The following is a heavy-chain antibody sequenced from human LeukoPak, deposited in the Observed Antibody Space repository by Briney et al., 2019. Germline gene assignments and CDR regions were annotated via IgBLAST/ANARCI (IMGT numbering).Heavy chain of an antibody. CDR1: GLTFSSSW. CDR2: INPDGNKK. J-gene: IGHJ4*02. Sequence: PGGSLRLSCAVSGLTFSSSWMDWVRQAPGKGLEWVASINPDGNKKYSADSVKGRFTISRDNAENSLYLQMNSLRVEDTAFYYCARDRVYSRLDYWGQGMLVTVSS. D-gene: IGHD5-18*01. V-gene: IGHV3-7*01. CDR3: ARDRVYSRLDY.